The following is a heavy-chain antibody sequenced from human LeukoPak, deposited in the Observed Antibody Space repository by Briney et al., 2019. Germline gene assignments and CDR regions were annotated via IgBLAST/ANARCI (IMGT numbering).Heavy chain of an antibody. CDR1: GYTFVSYG. Sequence: GASVKVSCKASGYTFVSYGFSWVRQAPGQGLEWMGWISAYNGNTNYAQKLQGRVTMTTDTSTSTAYMELRSLRSDDTAVYYCARERTYYYGSGSYVYWFDPWGQGTLVTVSS. J-gene: IGHJ5*02. D-gene: IGHD3-10*01. V-gene: IGHV1-18*01. CDR3: ARERTYYYGSGSYVYWFDP. CDR2: ISAYNGNT.